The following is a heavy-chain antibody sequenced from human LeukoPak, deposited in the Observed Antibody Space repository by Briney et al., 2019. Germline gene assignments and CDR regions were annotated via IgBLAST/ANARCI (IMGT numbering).Heavy chain of an antibody. CDR2: ICGSDGSR. D-gene: IGHD4-17*01. CDR3: AKGRGVTTRPHFDY. Sequence: GGSLRLSCAASGFTFSTYAMSWVRQAPGKGLEWVSAICGSDGSRYYADSVKGRFTISRDNSKDTLYLQMHSLRAEDTALYYCAKGRGVTTRPHFDYWGQGTLVTVSS. CDR1: GFTFSTYA. V-gene: IGHV3-23*01. J-gene: IGHJ4*02.